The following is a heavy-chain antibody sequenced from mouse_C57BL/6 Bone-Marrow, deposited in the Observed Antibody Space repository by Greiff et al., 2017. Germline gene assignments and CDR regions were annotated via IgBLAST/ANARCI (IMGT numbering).Heavy chain of an antibody. Sequence: EVKLMESGGDLVKPGGSLKLSCAASGFTFSSYGMSWVRQTPDKRLEWVATISSGGSVTYYPDSLKGRFTISRDNAKNTLSLQMSSLKSEDTAMYYCARHPYYYGSSYCYWYFDVWGTGTTVTVSS. V-gene: IGHV5-6*01. J-gene: IGHJ1*03. CDR1: GFTFSSYG. CDR2: ISSGGSVT. D-gene: IGHD1-1*01. CDR3: ARHPYYYGSSYCYWYFDV.